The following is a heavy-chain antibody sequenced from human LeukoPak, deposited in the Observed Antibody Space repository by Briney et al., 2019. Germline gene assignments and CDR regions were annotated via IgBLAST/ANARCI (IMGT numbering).Heavy chain of an antibody. V-gene: IGHV5-51*01. CDR3: ARRYCSSTTCYRDAFDI. J-gene: IGHJ3*02. CDR2: IYPGDSDT. D-gene: IGHD2-2*01. CDR1: GYSFPIYW. Sequence: GESLKISCRGSGYSFPIYWIGWVRQMPGQGLDWMGIIYPGDSDTRYSPSFQGRVTISADKSISTAYLQWSSLRASDTAMYYCARRYCSSTTCYRDAFDIWGQGTMVTVSS.